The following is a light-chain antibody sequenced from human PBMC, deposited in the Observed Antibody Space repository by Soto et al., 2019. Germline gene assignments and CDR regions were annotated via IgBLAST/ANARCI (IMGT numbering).Light chain of an antibody. J-gene: IGKJ1*01. CDR2: DAS. Sequence: DIPMTQSPSTLSASVGDRVIITCRASQSISSWLAWYQQKPGKAPNLLISDASSLQSGVPSRFSGSGSGTEFTLTICSLQPDDFATYYCQQYNPYSPRTFGQGTKVEIK. CDR3: QQYNPYSPRT. V-gene: IGKV1-5*01. CDR1: QSISSW.